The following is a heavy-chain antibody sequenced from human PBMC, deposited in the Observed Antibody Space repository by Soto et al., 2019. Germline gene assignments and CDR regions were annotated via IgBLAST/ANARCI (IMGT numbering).Heavy chain of an antibody. CDR2: INSDGSST. D-gene: IGHD2-15*01. CDR1: GFSFSTYW. V-gene: IGHV3-74*01. Sequence: GGSLRLSCAASGFSFSTYWMHWVRQAPGKGLAWVSRINSDGSSTDCADSVKGRFTISRDNAKSTLYLQMNSLREEDTALYYCARYCTGGSCSHGFDYWGQGSQVTVSS. J-gene: IGHJ4*02. CDR3: ARYCTGGSCSHGFDY.